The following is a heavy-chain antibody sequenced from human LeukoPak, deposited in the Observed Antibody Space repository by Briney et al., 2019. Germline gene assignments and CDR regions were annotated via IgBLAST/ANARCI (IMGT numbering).Heavy chain of an antibody. Sequence: PSETLSLTCTVSGGSISSGGYYWSWIRQPPGKGLEWIGEINHSGSTNYNPSLKSRVTISVDTSKNQFSLKLSSVTAADTAVYYCARGTDIVVVPAAIDCSGGSCYAGSWFDPWGQGTLVTVSS. CDR3: ARGTDIVVVPAAIDCSGGSCYAGSWFDP. CDR2: INHSGST. D-gene: IGHD2-2*02. V-gene: IGHV4-39*07. J-gene: IGHJ5*02. CDR1: GGSISSGGYY.